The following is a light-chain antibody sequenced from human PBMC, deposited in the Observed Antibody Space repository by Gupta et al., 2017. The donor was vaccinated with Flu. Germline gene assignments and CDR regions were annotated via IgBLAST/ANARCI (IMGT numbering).Light chain of an antibody. J-gene: IGLJ1*01. V-gene: IGLV3-25*02. CDR1: ALPKQY. CDR3: QSTDSSGSYV. CDR2: KDS. Sequence: SYELTQPPSVSVSPGQTARITCSGDALPKQYAYWYQQKPGQAPVLVLYKDSERPSGIPERFSGSSSGTTVTLTICGVQAEDEADYYCQSTDSSGSYVFGTGTKVTVL.